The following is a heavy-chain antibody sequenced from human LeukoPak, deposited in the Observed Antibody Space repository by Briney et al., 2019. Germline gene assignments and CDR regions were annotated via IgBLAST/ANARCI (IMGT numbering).Heavy chain of an antibody. CDR2: ILASGKT. J-gene: IGHJ5*02. Sequence: SETLSLTCTVSGGSISGRSWSWIRQPPGKGLEWIGYILASGKTNYNPSLQSRVTISVDTSKNQFSLRLSSVTAADTAVYFCARGSGWYDHWGQGTLVTVYS. CDR1: GGSISGRS. D-gene: IGHD3-3*01. CDR3: ARGSGWYDH. V-gene: IGHV4-59*11.